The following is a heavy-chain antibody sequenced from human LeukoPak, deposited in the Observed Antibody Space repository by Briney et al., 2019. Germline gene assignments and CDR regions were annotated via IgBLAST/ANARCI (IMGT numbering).Heavy chain of an antibody. J-gene: IGHJ4*02. D-gene: IGHD3-10*01. Sequence: QPGGSLRLSCAASGFTFSNYWMSWVRQAPGKGLEWVANIKEGGSAKYYVDSVKGRFTISRDNAKNSVYLQMNSLRADDTAVYYCARLSYDSGTHYTCHEYWGQGTLVTVSS. CDR2: IKEGGSAK. CDR1: GFTFSNYW. V-gene: IGHV3-7*01. CDR3: ARLSYDSGTHYTCHEY.